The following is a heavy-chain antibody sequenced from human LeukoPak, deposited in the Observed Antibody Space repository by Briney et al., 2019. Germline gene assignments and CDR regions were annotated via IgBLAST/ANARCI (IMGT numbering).Heavy chain of an antibody. V-gene: IGHV4-39*07. CDR2: IYYSGNT. CDR1: GGSISSNNYY. Sequence: SETLSLTCTVSGGSISSNNYYWGWVRQPPGRGLEWIGSIYYSGNTSYNPSLKSRVTISVDTSRNQFSLKVRSLTAADTAMFYCARELDYGDYVGGPYYFDFWGQGTLVTVSS. J-gene: IGHJ4*02. D-gene: IGHD4-17*01. CDR3: ARELDYGDYVGGPYYFDF.